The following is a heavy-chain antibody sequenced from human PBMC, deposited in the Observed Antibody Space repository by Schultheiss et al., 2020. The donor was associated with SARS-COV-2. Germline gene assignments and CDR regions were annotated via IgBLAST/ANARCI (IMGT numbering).Heavy chain of an antibody. CDR2: IYYTGST. CDR3: ARGSEGFDP. V-gene: IGHV4-61*08. CDR1: GGSVSSGGYY. J-gene: IGHJ5*02. Sequence: SQTLSLTCTVSGGSVSSGGYYWSWIRQHPGKGLEWIGYIYYTGSTNYNPSLQSRVTMSVDVSKKQLSLRLSSVTAADSAVYYCARGSEGFDPWGQGTQVTVSS.